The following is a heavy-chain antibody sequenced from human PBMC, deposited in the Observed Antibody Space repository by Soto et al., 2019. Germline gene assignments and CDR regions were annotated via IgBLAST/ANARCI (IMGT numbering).Heavy chain of an antibody. D-gene: IGHD5-18*01. J-gene: IGHJ4*02. Sequence: GGSLRLSCAASGFTFSSYGMHWVRQAPGKGLEWVAVISYDGSNKYYADSVKGRFTISRDNSKNTLYLQMNSLRAEDTAVYYCASRGMGYSYVPAVFVYWGQGTLVTVSS. CDR1: GFTFSSYG. V-gene: IGHV3-30*03. CDR2: ISYDGSNK. CDR3: ASRGMGYSYVPAVFVY.